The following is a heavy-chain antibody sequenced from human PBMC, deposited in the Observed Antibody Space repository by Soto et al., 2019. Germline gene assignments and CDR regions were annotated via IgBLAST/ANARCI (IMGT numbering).Heavy chain of an antibody. Sequence: GESLKISCKASGYSFTTYWIAWVRQMPGKGLEWMGIINPGDSDIRYSPSFQGQVTISADNSISTAYLQWSSLKASDTAMYYCARHGQFYYYYSGMDVWGQGTAVTSP. J-gene: IGHJ6*02. CDR3: ARHGQFYYYYSGMDV. D-gene: IGHD4-4*01. V-gene: IGHV5-51*01. CDR1: GYSFTTYW. CDR2: INPGDSDI.